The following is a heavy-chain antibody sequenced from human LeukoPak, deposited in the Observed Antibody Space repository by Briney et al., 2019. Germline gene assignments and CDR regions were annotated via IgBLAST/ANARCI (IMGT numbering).Heavy chain of an antibody. CDR3: ARRYSSSHPSDY. CDR2: IYPGDSDT. V-gene: IGHV5-51*01. CDR1: GYSFTSYW. J-gene: IGHJ4*02. Sequence: GESLKISCKGSGYSFTSYWIGWGRQIPGKGLEWMGIIYPGDSDTRYSPSFQGQVTISADKSISTAYLQWSSLKASDTAMYYYARRYSSSHPSDYWGQGTLVTVSS. D-gene: IGHD6-13*01.